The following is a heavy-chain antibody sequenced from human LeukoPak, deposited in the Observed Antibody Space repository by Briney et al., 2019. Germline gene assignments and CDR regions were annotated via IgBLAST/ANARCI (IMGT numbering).Heavy chain of an antibody. CDR2: ISYDGSNK. V-gene: IGHV3-30*03. CDR3: ARDSYGGAHY. J-gene: IGHJ4*02. Sequence: GRSLRLSCAASGFTFSSSGMHRVRQAPGKGLEWVAVISYDGSNKYYADSVKGRFTISRDNSKNTLYLQMNSLRAGDTAVYYCARDSYGGAHYWGQGTLVTVSS. CDR1: GFTFSSSG. D-gene: IGHD2-21*01.